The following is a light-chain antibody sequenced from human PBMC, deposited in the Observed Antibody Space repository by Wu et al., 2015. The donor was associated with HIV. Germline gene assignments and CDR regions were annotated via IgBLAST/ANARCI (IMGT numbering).Light chain of an antibody. J-gene: IGKJ5*01. CDR2: GAS. CDR3: QQYSSSPIT. Sequence: EIVLTQSPGTLSLSPGERATLSCRASQTVSSTYLAWYQQRPGQAPRLLIYGASTRAAGIPDRFGGSGSGTDFTLTITSLEPEDIAVYSCQQYSSSPITFGQGTRL. CDR1: QTVSSTY. V-gene: IGKV3-20*01.